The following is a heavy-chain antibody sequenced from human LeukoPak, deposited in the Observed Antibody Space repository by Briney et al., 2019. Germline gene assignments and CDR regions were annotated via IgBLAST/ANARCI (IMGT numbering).Heavy chain of an antibody. V-gene: IGHV3-23*01. CDR2: ISGSGGST. Sequence: PGGSLRLSCAASGFTFSSYAMSWVRQAPGKGLEWVSAISGSGGSTYYADSVKGRLTISRDNSKNTLYLQMNSLRAEDTAVYYCAKSNSGFPSYWFDPWGQGTLVTVSS. CDR3: AKSNSGFPSYWFDP. CDR1: GFTFSSYA. J-gene: IGHJ5*02. D-gene: IGHD5-12*01.